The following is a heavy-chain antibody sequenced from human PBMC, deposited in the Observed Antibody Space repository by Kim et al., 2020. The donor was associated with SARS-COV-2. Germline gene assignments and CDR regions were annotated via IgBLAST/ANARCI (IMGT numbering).Heavy chain of an antibody. J-gene: IGHJ3*02. Sequence: SETLSLTCTVSGGSISSYYWSWIRQPPGKGLEWIGYIHYSGSTTYNPSLKSRVTISADTSKNQFSLKLSSVTAADTAVYYCGRRGRGAVAGIWAFDIWGQGTMVTVSS. D-gene: IGHD6-19*01. CDR1: GGSISSYY. V-gene: IGHV4-59*08. CDR2: IHYSGST. CDR3: GRRGRGAVAGIWAFDI.